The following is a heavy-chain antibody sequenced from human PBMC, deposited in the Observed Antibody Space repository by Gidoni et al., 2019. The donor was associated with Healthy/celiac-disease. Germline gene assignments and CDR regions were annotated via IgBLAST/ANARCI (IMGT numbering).Heavy chain of an antibody. CDR2: IKQDGSEK. V-gene: IGHV3-7*03. Sequence: EVQLVESGGGVVQPGGSLRLSCAASGFPFSNYWRSWVRQAPGTGLEWVANIKQDGSEKYYVDSVKGRFTISRDNAKNSLYLQMNSLRAEDTAVYYCARGGLRFSWRGGGFDYWGQGTLVTVSS. CDR3: ARGGLRFSWRGGGFDY. CDR1: GFPFSNYW. J-gene: IGHJ4*02. D-gene: IGHD3-3*01.